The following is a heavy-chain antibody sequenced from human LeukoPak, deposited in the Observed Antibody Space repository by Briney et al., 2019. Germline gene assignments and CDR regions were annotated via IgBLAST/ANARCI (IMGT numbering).Heavy chain of an antibody. CDR1: GFTFSTYW. D-gene: IGHD6-13*01. CDR2: INSDGSGT. CDR3: AKDWHSSGWYLFDY. J-gene: IGHJ4*02. Sequence: PGGSLRLSCAASGFTFSTYWMHWVRQAPGKGLVWVSRINSDGSGTTYADSVKGRFTISKDNAKNTLYLQMNSLRAEDTAVYYCAKDWHSSGWYLFDYCGQGTLVTVSS. V-gene: IGHV3-74*01.